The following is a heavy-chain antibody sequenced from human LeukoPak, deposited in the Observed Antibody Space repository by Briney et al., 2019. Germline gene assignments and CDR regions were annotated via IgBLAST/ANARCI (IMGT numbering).Heavy chain of an antibody. CDR1: GGSISSDY. J-gene: IGHJ5*02. V-gene: IGHV4-59*04. Sequence: SETLSLTCTVSGGSISSDYWSWIRQPPGKGLEWIGYIYYSGSTYYNPSLKSRVTISVDTSKNQFSLKLSSVTAADTAVYYCARRFSSWGDWFDPWGQGTLVTVSS. D-gene: IGHD6-13*01. CDR2: IYYSGST. CDR3: ARRFSSWGDWFDP.